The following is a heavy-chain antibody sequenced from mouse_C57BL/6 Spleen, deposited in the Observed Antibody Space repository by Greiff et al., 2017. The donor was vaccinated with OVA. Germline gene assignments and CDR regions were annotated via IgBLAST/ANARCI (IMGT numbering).Heavy chain of an antibody. Sequence: ESGPGLVKPSQSLSLTCSVTGYSITSGYYWNWIRQFPGNKLEWMGYISYDGSNNYNPSLKNRISITRDTSKNQFFLKLNSVTTEDTATYYCSRVGSYYSNSYYLDYWGQGTTLTVSS. CDR2: ISYDGSN. V-gene: IGHV3-6*01. J-gene: IGHJ2*01. CDR1: GYSITSGYY. CDR3: SRVGSYYSNSYYLDY. D-gene: IGHD2-5*01.